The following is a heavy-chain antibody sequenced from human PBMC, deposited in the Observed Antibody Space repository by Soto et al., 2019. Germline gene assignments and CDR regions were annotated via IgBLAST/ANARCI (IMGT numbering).Heavy chain of an antibody. V-gene: IGHV6-1*01. Sequence: SQTLSLTCAISGDSVSSNSAAWNWIRQSPSRGLEWLGRTYYRSKWYNDYAVSVKSRITINPDTSKNQFSLQLNSVTPEDTAVYYCARRIAVAANTRGYYYGMDVWGQGTTLTVSS. CDR1: GDSVSSNSAA. CDR2: TYYRSKWYN. CDR3: ARRIAVAANTRGYYYGMDV. D-gene: IGHD6-19*01. J-gene: IGHJ6*02.